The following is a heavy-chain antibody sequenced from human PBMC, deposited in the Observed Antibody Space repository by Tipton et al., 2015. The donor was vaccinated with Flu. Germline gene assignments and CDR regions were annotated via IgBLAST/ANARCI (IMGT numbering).Heavy chain of an antibody. CDR3: AKVIPEKVAGLDY. J-gene: IGHJ4*02. Sequence: SLRLSCAASGFTFSIYAMSWVRQAPGKRLEWISAISGGGGGTYYADSVKGRFTISRDNSKNTLYLRMNGLRAEDTAIYYCAKVIPEKVAGLDYWGQGTLVTVSS. CDR1: GFTFSIYA. D-gene: IGHD6-19*01. CDR2: ISGGGGGT. V-gene: IGHV3-23*01.